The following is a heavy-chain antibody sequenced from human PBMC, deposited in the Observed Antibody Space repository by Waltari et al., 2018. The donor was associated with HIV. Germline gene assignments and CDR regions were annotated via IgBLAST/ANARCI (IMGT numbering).Heavy chain of an antibody. J-gene: IGHJ6*02. D-gene: IGHD3-10*01. CDR1: GASFRDYY. V-gene: IGHV4-34*02. CDR3: ARGRWRNRGPLPMDV. Sequence: QVRLQQWGTGLLTSSETLSRTCAVYGASFRDYYWNGIRQFPGQGLQWIGEVNDVGGVRYSPSFRSRVSMSMDASKNQFSLNLTSVTAADTAVYYCARGRWRNRGPLPMDVWAPGAMVIVSS. CDR2: VNDVGGV.